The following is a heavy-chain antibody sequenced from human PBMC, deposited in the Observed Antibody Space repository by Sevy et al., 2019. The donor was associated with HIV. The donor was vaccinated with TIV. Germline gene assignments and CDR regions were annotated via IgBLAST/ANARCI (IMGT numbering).Heavy chain of an antibody. CDR3: VTDVGSWEFGYYFDY. J-gene: IGHJ4*02. CDR2: IYYSGST. D-gene: IGHD1-26*01. V-gene: IGHV4-59*13. CDR1: AASISSYF. Sequence: SETLSLTCTVSAASISSYFWSWIRQPPGKGLEWIGYIYYSGSTNYNPSLQSRVTISVDTSKNQFSLKLSSVTAADTAVYYCVTDVGSWEFGYYFDYWGQGTLVTVSS.